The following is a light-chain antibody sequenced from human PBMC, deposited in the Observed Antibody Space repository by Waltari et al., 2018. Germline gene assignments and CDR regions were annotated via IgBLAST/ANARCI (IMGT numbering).Light chain of an antibody. J-gene: IGLJ3*02. CDR2: VNSDGSH. Sequence: QLVVTQSPSASASLGASVKLTCTLSSGHSSNIIAWLQQQPEKGPRYLMKVNSDGSHSRGDEIPVRFSGSSSGAERYLTISSLQAEDEADYYCQTGGHGTWVFGGGTKLTVL. CDR1: SGHSSNI. V-gene: IGLV4-69*01. CDR3: QTGGHGTWV.